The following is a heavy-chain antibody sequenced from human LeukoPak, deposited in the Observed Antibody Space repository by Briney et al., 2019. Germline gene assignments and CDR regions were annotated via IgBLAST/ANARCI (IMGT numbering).Heavy chain of an antibody. CDR1: RVPSSRDG. Sequence: PGGSLRLSRAASRVPSSRDGVSTGRQAPGNGLEWVANIKQDGSVKYSLATAKGRFTTPRDNAKKSLNLQMNSLRAADPAVYYSTRKKMAIRSHDASDIWGQGTLVTVSS. CDR2: IKQDGSVK. V-gene: IGHV3-7*01. D-gene: IGHD2-2*02. CDR3: TRKKMAIRSHDASDI. J-gene: IGHJ3*02.